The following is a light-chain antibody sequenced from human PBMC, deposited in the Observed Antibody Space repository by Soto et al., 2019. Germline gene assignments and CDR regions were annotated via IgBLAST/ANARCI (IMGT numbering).Light chain of an antibody. Sequence: QSVLTQPASVSGSPGQSITISCTGTSSDVGGYNYVSWCQQHPGKAPKLMIYDVSNRPSGVSNRFSGSKSGNTASLTSSGLQAGDEADYYCSSYTSSSTLVVFGTGTKLTVL. V-gene: IGLV2-14*01. CDR1: SSDVGGYNY. J-gene: IGLJ1*01. CDR3: SSYTSSSTLVV. CDR2: DVS.